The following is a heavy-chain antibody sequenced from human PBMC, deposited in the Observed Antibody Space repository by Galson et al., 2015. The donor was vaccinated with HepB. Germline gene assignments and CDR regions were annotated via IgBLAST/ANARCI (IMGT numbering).Heavy chain of an antibody. CDR1: GGTFSSYA. Sequence: SVTVSCKASGGTFSSYAISWVRQAPGQGLEWMGGIIPIFGTANYAQKFQGRVTITADESTSTAYMELSSLRSEDTAVYYCARGGGYCSSTSCSLYGMDVWGQGTTVTVSS. D-gene: IGHD2-2*01. CDR2: IIPIFGTA. CDR3: ARGGGYCSSTSCSLYGMDV. J-gene: IGHJ6*02. V-gene: IGHV1-69*13.